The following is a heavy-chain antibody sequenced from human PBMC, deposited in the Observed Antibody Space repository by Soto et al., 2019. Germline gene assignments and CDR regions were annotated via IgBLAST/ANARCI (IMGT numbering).Heavy chain of an antibody. CDR2: INPYNGGA. J-gene: IGHJ6*02. V-gene: IGHV1-2*02. CDR3: ARDNYNYSGMDV. CDR1: GYIFNDYY. Sequence: EEEGTGASVKVSCKASGYIFNDYYIHWVRQAPGQGLEWMGWINPYNGGANFAQEFQGRVTMTRDTSLSIVYMEVTRLTYDDTAVYYCARDNYNYSGMDVWGQGTTVTVSS.